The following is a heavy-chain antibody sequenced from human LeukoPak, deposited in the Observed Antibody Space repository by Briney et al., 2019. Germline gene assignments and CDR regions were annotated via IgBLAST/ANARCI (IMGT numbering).Heavy chain of an antibody. V-gene: IGHV1-69*05. J-gene: IGHJ3*02. CDR1: GGTFSSYA. CDR3: ARDRYYDFWSGSTI. Sequence: ASVKVSCKASGGTFSSYAISWVRQAPGQGLEWMGGIIPIFGTANYAQKFQGRVTITTDESTSTAYMELSSLRSEDTAVYYCARDRYYDFWSGSTIWGQGTMVTVSS. D-gene: IGHD3-3*01. CDR2: IIPIFGTA.